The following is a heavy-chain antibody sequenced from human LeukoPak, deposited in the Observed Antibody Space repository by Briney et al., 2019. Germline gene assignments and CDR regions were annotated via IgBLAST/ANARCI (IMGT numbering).Heavy chain of an antibody. D-gene: IGHD2-15*01. CDR3: ARDPVSGVVAATVYYYYMDV. J-gene: IGHJ6*03. CDR1: GGTFSSYA. V-gene: IGHV1-69*05. CDR2: IIPIFGTA. Sequence: SVKVSCKASGGTFSSYAISWVRQAPGQGLEWMGRIIPIFGTANYAQKFQGRSTITTDESTSTAYMALSSLRSEDTAVYYGARDPVSGVVAATVYYYYMDVWGKGTTVTVSS.